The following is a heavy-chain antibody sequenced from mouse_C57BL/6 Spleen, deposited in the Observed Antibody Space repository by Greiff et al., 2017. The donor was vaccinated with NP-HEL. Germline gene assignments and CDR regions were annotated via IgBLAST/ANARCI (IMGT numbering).Heavy chain of an antibody. CDR3: ARPPVVATLCYFDY. CDR2: IYPGSGST. Sequence: VQLQQPGAELVKPGASVKMSCKASGYTFTSYWITWVKQRPGQGLEWIGDIYPGSGSTNYNEKFKSKATLTVDTSSSTAYMQLSSLTSEDSAVYYCARPPVVATLCYFDYWGQGTTLTVSS. CDR1: GYTFTSYW. J-gene: IGHJ2*01. V-gene: IGHV1-55*01. D-gene: IGHD1-1*01.